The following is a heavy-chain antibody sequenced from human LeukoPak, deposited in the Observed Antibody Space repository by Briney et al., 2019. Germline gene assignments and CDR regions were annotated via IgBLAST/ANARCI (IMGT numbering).Heavy chain of an antibody. CDR2: ISSSSSYI. J-gene: IGHJ4*02. V-gene: IGHV3-21*04. CDR1: GFTFSSYN. D-gene: IGHD4/OR15-4a*01. CDR3: ARRAGAYSHPYDY. Sequence: PGGSLRLSCAASGFTFSSYNMNWVRQAPGKGLEWVSSISSSSSYIYYADSVKGRFTISRDNAKNSLYLQMNSLRAEDTAVYYCARRAGAYSHPYDYWGQGTLVTVSS.